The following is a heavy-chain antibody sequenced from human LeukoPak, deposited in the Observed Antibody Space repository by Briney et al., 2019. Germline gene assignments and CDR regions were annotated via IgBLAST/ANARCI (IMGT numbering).Heavy chain of an antibody. CDR1: GFSVSSFG. CDR2: ISSRGDST. J-gene: IGHJ4*02. D-gene: IGHD6-19*01. Sequence: GGSLRLSCAVSGFSVSSFGMSWVRQAPGRGREGVSTISSRGDSTYVADSVKGRFTISRDNSKNSLYLQMNTVRAEDTAVYYCVKGPRPDITVAHTVENWGQGTLVTVSS. V-gene: IGHV3-23*01. CDR3: VKGPRPDITVAHTVEN.